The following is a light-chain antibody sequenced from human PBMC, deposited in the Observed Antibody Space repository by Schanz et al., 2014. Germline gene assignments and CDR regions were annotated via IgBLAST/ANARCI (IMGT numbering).Light chain of an antibody. CDR1: ESVSSDY. CDR2: GAS. CDR3: QQYDNWWT. V-gene: IGKV3-20*01. Sequence: EIVLTQSPGTLSLSPGERATLSCWASESVSSDYLAWYQQKPGQAPRLLIYGASSRATGIPDRFSGSGSGTDFTLTISRLEPEDFAVYYCQQYDNWWTFGPGTKVEVK. J-gene: IGKJ1*01.